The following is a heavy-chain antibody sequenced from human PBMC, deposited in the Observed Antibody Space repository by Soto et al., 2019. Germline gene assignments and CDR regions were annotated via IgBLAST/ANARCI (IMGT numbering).Heavy chain of an antibody. CDR1: GFTFSNAW. CDR3: TTSGRRSYYYYMDV. J-gene: IGHJ6*03. CDR2: IKNKTDGGTT. D-gene: IGHD1-26*01. Sequence: GGSLRLSGAASGFTFSNAWMSWVRQAPGKGLEWVGRIKNKTDGGTTDYAAPVKSRFTISRDDSKNKLYLQMNSLKTEDTAVYYCTTSGRRSYYYYMDVWGKGTTVTVSS. V-gene: IGHV3-15*01.